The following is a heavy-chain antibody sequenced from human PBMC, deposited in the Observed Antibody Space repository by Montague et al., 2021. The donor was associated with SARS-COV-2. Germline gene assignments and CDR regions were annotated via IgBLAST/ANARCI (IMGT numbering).Heavy chain of an antibody. CDR3: ARNYDSAGMDV. CDR1: GGSINIVGYS. J-gene: IGHJ6*02. V-gene: IGHV4-30-2*01. CDR2: IYNGGSGST. Sequence: SLSLTCAVSGGSINIVGYSWSWIRQPPGKGLEWIGYIYNGGSGSTSYNPSLKSRVTISADRSKNQLSLNPSSVSAADTAVYYCARNYDSAGMDVWGQGITVTVSS. D-gene: IGHD3-22*01.